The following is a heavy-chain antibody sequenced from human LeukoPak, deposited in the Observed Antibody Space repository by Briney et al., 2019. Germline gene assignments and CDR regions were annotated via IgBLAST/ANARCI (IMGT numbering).Heavy chain of an antibody. CDR1: GASVSSASY. V-gene: IGHV4-61*01. D-gene: IGHD1-26*01. Sequence: PSETLSLTCTVSGASVSSASYWSWIRQPPGKGVEWIAHIYNGVNTNYNPSLKSRVTTSVDTSKNQFSLGLNSVTAADTTVYYCARSRAFNSGAFDPWGQGSLVTVSS. CDR2: IYNGVNT. J-gene: IGHJ5*02. CDR3: ARSRAFNSGAFDP.